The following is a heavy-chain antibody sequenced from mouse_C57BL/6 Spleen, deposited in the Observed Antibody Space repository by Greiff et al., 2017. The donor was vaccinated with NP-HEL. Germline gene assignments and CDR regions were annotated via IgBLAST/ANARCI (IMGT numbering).Heavy chain of an antibody. CDR2: IDPANGNT. V-gene: IGHV14-3*01. CDR3: ARSGYERYYAMDY. J-gene: IGHJ4*01. Sequence: VQLKESVAELVRPGASVKLSCTASGFNIKNTYMHWVKQRPEQGLEWIGRIDPANGNTKYAPKFQGKATIPADTSSNTAYLQLSSLTSEDTAIYYCARSGYERYYAMDYWGQGTSVTVSS. CDR1: GFNIKNTY. D-gene: IGHD2-2*01.